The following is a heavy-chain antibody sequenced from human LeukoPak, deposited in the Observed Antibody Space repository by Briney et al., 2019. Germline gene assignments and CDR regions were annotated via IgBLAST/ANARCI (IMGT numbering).Heavy chain of an antibody. J-gene: IGHJ1*01. CDR2: IKQDGSEK. D-gene: IGHD6-13*01. CDR1: GFTFSSYW. CDR3: ARTGYSSSWYPLEYFQH. Sequence: GGSLRLSCAASGFTFSSYWMSWVRQAPGKGLEWVVNIKQDGSEKYYVDSVKGRFTISRDNAKNSLYLQMNSLRAEDTAVYYCARTGYSSSWYPLEYFQHWGQGTLVTVSS. V-gene: IGHV3-7*01.